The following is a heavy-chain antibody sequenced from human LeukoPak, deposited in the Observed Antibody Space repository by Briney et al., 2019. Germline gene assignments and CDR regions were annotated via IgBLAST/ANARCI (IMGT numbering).Heavy chain of an antibody. D-gene: IGHD2-15*01. CDR2: FDPEDGET. V-gene: IGHV1-24*01. Sequence: ASVKVSCKVYGYTLTELSIHWVRQAPGKGLEWMGGFDPEDGETISAQEFQGRVTMTEDTSTDTAYMELSSLISDDTAVYYCARGVVVVANPFDYWGQGTLVTVSS. J-gene: IGHJ4*02. CDR1: GYTLTELS. CDR3: ARGVVVVANPFDY.